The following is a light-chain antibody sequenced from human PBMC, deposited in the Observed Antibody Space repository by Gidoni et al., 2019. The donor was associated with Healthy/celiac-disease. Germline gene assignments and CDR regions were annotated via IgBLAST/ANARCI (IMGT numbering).Light chain of an antibody. CDR2: GAS. CDR1: QSVSSSY. CDR3: QQYGSSPRIT. V-gene: IGKV3-20*01. J-gene: IGKJ5*01. Sequence: EIVLTQSPGILSLSPGERATLSCRASQSVSSSYLAWYQQKPGQAPRLLIYGASSRATGITDRFSGSGSGTDFTLTISRLEPEDSAVYYCQQYGSSPRITFGQGTRLEIK.